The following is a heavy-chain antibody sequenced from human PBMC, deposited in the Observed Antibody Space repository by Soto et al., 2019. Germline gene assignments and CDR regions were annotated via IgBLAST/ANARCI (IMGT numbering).Heavy chain of an antibody. CDR1: GGTFSSYA. D-gene: IGHD6-13*01. CDR2: IIPIFGTA. CDR3: AALIAAAGTIDY. J-gene: IGHJ4*02. V-gene: IGHV1-69*13. Sequence: SVKVSCKASGGTFSSYAISWVRQAPGQGLEWMGGIIPIFGTANYAQKFQGRVAITADESTSTAYMELSSLRSEDTAVYYCAALIAAAGTIDYWGQGTLVTVSS.